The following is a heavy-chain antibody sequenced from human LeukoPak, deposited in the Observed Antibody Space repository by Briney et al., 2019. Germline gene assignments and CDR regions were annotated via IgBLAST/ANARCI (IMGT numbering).Heavy chain of an antibody. Sequence: PGGSLRLSCAASGFDFSRITMNWVRQAPGKGLEWVSYINDVSSDIHYADSVKGRFTISRDNAKNTLYLQMNSLRAEDTAVYYCARDTYQPGLIDCWGQGTLVTVSS. CDR2: INDVSSDI. CDR3: ARDTYQPGLIDC. V-gene: IGHV3-21*05. D-gene: IGHD2-2*01. CDR1: GFDFSRIT. J-gene: IGHJ4*02.